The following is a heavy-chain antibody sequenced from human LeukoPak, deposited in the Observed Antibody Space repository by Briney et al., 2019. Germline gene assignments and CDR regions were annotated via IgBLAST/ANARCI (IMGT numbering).Heavy chain of an antibody. CDR1: GFTFSSYG. CDR2: IWYDGSNK. J-gene: IGHJ6*02. D-gene: IGHD5-12*01. CDR3: ARDLTPAGYSGYRSLFYYGMDV. V-gene: IGHV3-33*01. Sequence: GRSLRLSCAASGFTFSSYGMHWVRQAPGKGLEWVAVIWYDGSNKYYADSVKGRFTISRDNSKNTLYLQMNSLRAEDTAVCYCARDLTPAGYSGYRSLFYYGMDVWGQGTTVTVSS.